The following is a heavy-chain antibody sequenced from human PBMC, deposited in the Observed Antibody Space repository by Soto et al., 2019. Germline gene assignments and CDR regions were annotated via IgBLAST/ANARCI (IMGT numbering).Heavy chain of an antibody. CDR3: ARGQEVWWNAGPLGLHGLDV. CDR1: RYTFISYD. J-gene: IGHJ6*02. CDR2: MNPNSGNT. Sequence: QVQLVQSGAEVKKSGASVKVSCKASRYTFISYDINWVRQATGQGLEWMGWMNPNSGNTGYAQKLQGRITMTRNTSTNTAYMELSSRRSEDTAVYYCARGQEVWWNAGPLGLHGLDVWGQGTTVTVSS. D-gene: IGHD3-16*01. V-gene: IGHV1-8*01.